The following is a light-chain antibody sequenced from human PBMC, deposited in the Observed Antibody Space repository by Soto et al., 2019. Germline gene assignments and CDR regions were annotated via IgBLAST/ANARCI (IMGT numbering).Light chain of an antibody. V-gene: IGKV1-33*01. CDR2: DAS. Sequence: DIHMTQSPPSLSASLLYIVTITCXASEHINNYLNWYQQIPGKAPKLLIYDASNLAAGAPSRFSGSGSGTAFTFAISGLQSDDVATYYCQQYDSLPLTFGGGTKVDIK. CDR3: QQYDSLPLT. CDR1: EHINNY. J-gene: IGKJ4*01.